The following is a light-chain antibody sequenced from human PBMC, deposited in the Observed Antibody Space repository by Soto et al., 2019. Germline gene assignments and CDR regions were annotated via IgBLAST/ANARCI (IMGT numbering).Light chain of an antibody. J-gene: IGKJ2*01. CDR1: QSVSSY. CDR3: QLRSNWPAYT. Sequence: EIVLTQSPATLSLSPGERATLSCRASQSVSSYLAWYQQKPGQAPRLLIYDASNRATGIPARFSGSGSGTDFTLTISGLEPEDLAVYDCQLRSNWPAYTFGQGTKLEIK. V-gene: IGKV3-11*01. CDR2: DAS.